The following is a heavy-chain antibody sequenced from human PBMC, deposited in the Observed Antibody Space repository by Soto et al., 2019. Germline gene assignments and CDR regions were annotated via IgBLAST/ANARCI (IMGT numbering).Heavy chain of an antibody. V-gene: IGHV3-21*01. CDR2: ISSSSSYI. D-gene: IGHD4-4*01. CDR3: ARDYSNYETSLYGMDV. Sequence: NPGGSLRLSCAASGFTFSSYSMNWVRQAPGKGLEWVSSISSSSSYIYYADSVKGRFTISRDNAKNSLYLQMNSLRAEDTAVYYCARDYSNYETSLYGMDVWGQGTTVTVSS. CDR1: GFTFSSYS. J-gene: IGHJ6*02.